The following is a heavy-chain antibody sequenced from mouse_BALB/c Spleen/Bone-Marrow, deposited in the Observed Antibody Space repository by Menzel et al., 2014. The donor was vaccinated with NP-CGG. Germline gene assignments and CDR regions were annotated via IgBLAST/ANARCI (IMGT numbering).Heavy chain of an antibody. Sequence: VQLQESGPDLVKPGASVSISCKASGYIFTSYYIHWVKQRPGQGLEWIGWIYPGNVNSNYNEKFKGKATLTADKSSSTAYMQLSSLTSEDSAVYFCARGDYDGAWFTHWGQGTLVTVSA. CDR1: GYIFTSYY. J-gene: IGHJ3*01. CDR3: ARGDYDGAWFTH. CDR2: IYPGNVNS. D-gene: IGHD2-4*01. V-gene: IGHV1S56*01.